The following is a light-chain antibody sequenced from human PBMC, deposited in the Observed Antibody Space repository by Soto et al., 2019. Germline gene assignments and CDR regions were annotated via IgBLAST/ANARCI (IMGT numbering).Light chain of an antibody. CDR2: GAS. V-gene: IGKV3-15*01. Sequence: EIVMTQSPATLSVSPGERATLSCRASQSVSSNLAWYQQKAGQAPRLLMYGASTRATGIPARFSGSGSGTEFALTISSLQSEDFAVYYCQQYNSWPLTFGGGTKVDI. CDR3: QQYNSWPLT. CDR1: QSVSSN. J-gene: IGKJ4*01.